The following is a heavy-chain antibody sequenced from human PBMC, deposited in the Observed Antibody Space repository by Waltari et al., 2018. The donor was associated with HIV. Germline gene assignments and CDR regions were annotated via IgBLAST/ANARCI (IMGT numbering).Heavy chain of an antibody. Sequence: QVQLVESGGGVVQPGRSLRLSCAAYGFTFSSYGMHWVRQAPGKGLEWVVVISYDGSNKYYADSVKGRFTISRDNSKNTLYLQMNSLRAEDTAVYYCAKDRHGVTIYGMDVWGQGTTVTVSS. CDR3: AKDRHGVTIYGMDV. CDR2: ISYDGSNK. J-gene: IGHJ6*02. V-gene: IGHV3-30*18. CDR1: GFTFSSYG. D-gene: IGHD4-17*01.